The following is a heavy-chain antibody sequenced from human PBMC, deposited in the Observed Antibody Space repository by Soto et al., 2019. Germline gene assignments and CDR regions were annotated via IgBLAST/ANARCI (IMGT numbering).Heavy chain of an antibody. CDR2: ITSSGGNA. CDR1: GFSFKDYY. V-gene: IGHV3-11*01. CDR3: ARDMYTNYENDIDV. J-gene: IGHJ5*02. Sequence: GGSLRLSCAASGFSFKDYYMTWMRQTPEKGLEWISTITSSGGNAYYAASVKGRVTISRDNAHNSLYLQMSGLRAEDTALYYCARDMYTNYENDIDVWGQGTMVTVSS. D-gene: IGHD2-8*01.